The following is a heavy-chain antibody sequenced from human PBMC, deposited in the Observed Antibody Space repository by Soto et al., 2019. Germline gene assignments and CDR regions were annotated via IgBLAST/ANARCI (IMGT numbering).Heavy chain of an antibody. Sequence: QVQLQESGPGLVKPSETLSLTCTVSNDSISPYYWSWIRQPPGKGLEWIGCIYYSGRTNYNPSHKXXXTXXXXXXXXXXXXXXXXXXXXXXXIXYCAXXFPPLHSGSHYFDLWGQGTLVTVSS. CDR3: AXXFPPLHSGSHYFDL. V-gene: IGHV4-59*01. D-gene: IGHD3-10*01. J-gene: IGHJ4*02. CDR2: IYYSGRT. CDR1: NDSISPYY.